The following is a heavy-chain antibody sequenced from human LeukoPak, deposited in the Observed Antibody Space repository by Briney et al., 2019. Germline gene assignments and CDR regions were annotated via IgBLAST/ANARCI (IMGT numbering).Heavy chain of an antibody. CDR2: ISYDGSNK. J-gene: IGHJ6*03. D-gene: IGHD1-26*01. CDR1: GFTFSSYG. V-gene: IGHV3-30*18. Sequence: GGSLRLSCAASGFTFSSYGMHWVRQAPGKGLEWVAVISYDGSNKYYADSVKGRFTISRDNSKNTLYLQMNSLRAEDTAVYYCAKGNIVGAIYYYYMDVWGKGTTVTVSS. CDR3: AKGNIVGAIYYYYMDV.